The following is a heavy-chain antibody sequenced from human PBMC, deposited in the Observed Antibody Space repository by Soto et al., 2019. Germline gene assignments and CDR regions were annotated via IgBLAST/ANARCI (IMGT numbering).Heavy chain of an antibody. CDR3: VTDRLLLSGRAPRNTGY. CDR2: FKSRSDGGTA. D-gene: IGHD2-2*01. J-gene: IGHJ4*02. CDR1: GFTFSNAC. V-gene: IGHV3-15*01. Sequence: EVQLVESGGGLLKPGGSLRLSCAASGFTFSNACMNWVRQAPGQGLEWVGRFKSRSDGGTADYAAPVKGRFTIYRDDSKNTLYLQKHCLKTEETAIYYCVTDRLLLSGRAPRNTGYGGQGTVVIVST.